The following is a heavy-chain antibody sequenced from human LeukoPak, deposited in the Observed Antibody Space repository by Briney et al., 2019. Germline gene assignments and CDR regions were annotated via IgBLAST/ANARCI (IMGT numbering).Heavy chain of an antibody. V-gene: IGHV3-30*03. CDR2: ISYDGSSK. Sequence: GGSLRLSCAASGFTFSDYGIHWVRQPPGKGLEWVAVISYDGSSKYYADSVKGRFTISRDNSKNTLYLQMNSLRAEDTAVYYCARARSSYGYGDAFDIWGQGTMVTVSS. CDR3: ARARSSYGYGDAFDI. J-gene: IGHJ3*02. CDR1: GFTFSDYG. D-gene: IGHD5-18*01.